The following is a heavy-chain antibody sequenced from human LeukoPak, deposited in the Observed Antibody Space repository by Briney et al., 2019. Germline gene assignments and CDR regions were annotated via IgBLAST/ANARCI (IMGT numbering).Heavy chain of an antibody. CDR2: ISGSGDST. Sequence: GGSLRLSCAASGFTFSSYAMSWVRQAPGKGLEWVSVISGSGDSTYYADSVKGRFTISRDNSKNTLYLQMNSLRAEDTAVYYCARERGPGYSYGYEAPDYWGQGTLVTVSS. CDR3: ARERGPGYSYGYEAPDY. D-gene: IGHD5-18*01. CDR1: GFTFSSYA. J-gene: IGHJ4*02. V-gene: IGHV3-23*01.